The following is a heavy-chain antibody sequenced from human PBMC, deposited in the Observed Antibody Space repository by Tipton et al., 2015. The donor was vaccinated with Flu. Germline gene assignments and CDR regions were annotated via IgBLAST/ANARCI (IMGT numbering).Heavy chain of an antibody. CDR3: ARLSFYDVDLKNFYFED. CDR1: GGSINGYY. CDR2: MSYSENT. D-gene: IGHD3-10*02. V-gene: IGHV4-59*04. Sequence: TLSLPCSVSGGSINGYYWSWIRQPPGKGLEWIGDMSYSENTYYNPSLKSRVVISVDTSKNHFSLKLKSVTAADTAVYYCARLSFYDVDLKNFYFEDWGQGTLVTVS. J-gene: IGHJ4*02.